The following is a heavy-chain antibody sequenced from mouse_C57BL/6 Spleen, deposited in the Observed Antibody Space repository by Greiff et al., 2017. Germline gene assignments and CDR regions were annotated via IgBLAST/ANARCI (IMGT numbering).Heavy chain of an antibody. J-gene: IGHJ4*01. CDR1: GYTFTSYW. CDR2: IDPSDSYT. V-gene: IGHV1-50*01. Sequence: QVQLQQSGAELVKPGASVKLSCKASGYTFTSYWMQWVKQRPGQGLEWIGEIDPSDSYTNYNQKFKGKATLTVDTSSSTAYMQLSSLTSEDSAVYYCATVVAHYYAMDYWGPGTSVTVSS. D-gene: IGHD1-1*01. CDR3: ATVVAHYYAMDY.